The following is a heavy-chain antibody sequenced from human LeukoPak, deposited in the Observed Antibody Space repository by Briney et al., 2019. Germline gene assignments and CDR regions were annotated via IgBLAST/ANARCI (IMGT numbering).Heavy chain of an antibody. CDR1: GFTFSSYG. Sequence: GGSLRLSCAASGFTFSSYGMHWVRQAPGKGLEWVAFIRSDGTNKYYRDSVEGRFTVSRDNSKDTLFLQMNSLRPEDTAIYYCAKDPSNASRTLDIWGQGTLVTVSS. CDR3: AKDPSNASRTLDI. V-gene: IGHV3-30*02. D-gene: IGHD3-16*01. J-gene: IGHJ3*02. CDR2: IRSDGTNK.